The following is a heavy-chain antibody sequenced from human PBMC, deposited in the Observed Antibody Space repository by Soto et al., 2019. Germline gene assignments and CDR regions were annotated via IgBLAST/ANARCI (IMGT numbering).Heavy chain of an antibody. CDR1: GGSFSGYY. D-gene: IGHD3-10*01. J-gene: IGHJ3*02. CDR2: IYYSGST. Sequence: SETLSLTCAVYGGSFSGYYWSWIRQPPGKGLEWIGYIYYSGSTYYNPSLKSRVTISVDTSKNQFSLKLSSVTAADTAVYYCARALLWFGELGAFDIWGQGTMVTVSS. CDR3: ARALLWFGELGAFDI. V-gene: IGHV4-34*09.